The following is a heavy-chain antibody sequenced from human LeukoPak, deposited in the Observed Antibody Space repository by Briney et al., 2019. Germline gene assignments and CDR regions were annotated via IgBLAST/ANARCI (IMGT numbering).Heavy chain of an antibody. Sequence: SETLSLTCAVYGGSFSGYYWSWIRQPPGKGLEWIGEINHSGSTNYNPSLKSRVTISVDTSKNQFSLKLSSVTAADTAVYYCARLTYYDISLGVTTGYYFDYWGQGTLVTVSS. CDR1: GGSFSGYY. D-gene: IGHD3-9*01. J-gene: IGHJ4*02. CDR3: ARLTYYDISLGVTTGYYFDY. V-gene: IGHV4-34*01. CDR2: INHSGST.